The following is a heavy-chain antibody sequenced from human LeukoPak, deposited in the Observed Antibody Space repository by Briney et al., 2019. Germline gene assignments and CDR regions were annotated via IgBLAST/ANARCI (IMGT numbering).Heavy chain of an antibody. CDR3: ANYHDYSNFQGAYYLDY. Sequence: SETLSLTCTVSGGSISSGGYYWSWIRQHPGKGLEWIGYIYYSGSTYYNPSLKSRVTISVDTSKNQFSLKLSSVTAADTAVYYCANYHDYSNFQGAYYLDYWGQGTLVTVSS. J-gene: IGHJ4*02. D-gene: IGHD4-11*01. V-gene: IGHV4-31*03. CDR2: IYYSGST. CDR1: GGSISSGGYY.